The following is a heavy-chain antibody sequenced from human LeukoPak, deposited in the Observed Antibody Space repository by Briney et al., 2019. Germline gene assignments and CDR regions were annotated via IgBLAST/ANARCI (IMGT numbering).Heavy chain of an antibody. J-gene: IGHJ4*02. V-gene: IGHV3-66*01. CDR1: GFTVSTNY. D-gene: IGHD3-10*01. Sequence: GGYLRLSRAASGFTVSTNYMSWVRQAPGKGLEWVSVIYSGGRTYYADSVKGRFTISRDNSKNTLSLQMNSLRAEDTAVYYCARLRWVGDLGDHWGQGTLVTVSS. CDR3: ARLRWVGDLGDH. CDR2: IYSGGRT.